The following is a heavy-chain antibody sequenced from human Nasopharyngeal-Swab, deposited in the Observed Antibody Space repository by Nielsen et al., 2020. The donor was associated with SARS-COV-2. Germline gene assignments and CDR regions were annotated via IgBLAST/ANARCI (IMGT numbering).Heavy chain of an antibody. V-gene: IGHV4-39*01. D-gene: IGHD3-10*01. Sequence: GSLRLSCTVSGGSISSSSYYWGWIRQPPGKGLAWIGSLYYTGSTYYNPSLKSRVTISVDTSKNQFSLKLSSVTATDTAVYYCARHGGFGKNFDYWGQGTLVTVSS. CDR2: LYYTGST. CDR1: GGSISSSSYY. J-gene: IGHJ4*02. CDR3: ARHGGFGKNFDY.